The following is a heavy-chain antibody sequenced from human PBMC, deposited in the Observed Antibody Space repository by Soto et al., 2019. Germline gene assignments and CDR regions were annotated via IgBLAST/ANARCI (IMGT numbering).Heavy chain of an antibody. CDR1: GGSISSGGYY. D-gene: IGHD6-13*01. Sequence: QVQLQESGPGLVKPSQTLSLTCTVSGGSISSGGYYWSWIRRHPGKGLEWIGYIYYSGSTYYNPSLKSRVTISLDTAKNQFSLKLSSVTAADTAVYYFARGLEQLVFFWFDPWGQGTLVTVSS. CDR2: IYYSGST. J-gene: IGHJ5*02. CDR3: ARGLEQLVFFWFDP. V-gene: IGHV4-31*03.